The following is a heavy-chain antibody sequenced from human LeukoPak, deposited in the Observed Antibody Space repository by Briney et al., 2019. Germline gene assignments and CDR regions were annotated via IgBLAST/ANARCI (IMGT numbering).Heavy chain of an antibody. J-gene: IGHJ4*02. CDR1: GFTFSSYW. Sequence: PGGSLRLSCAASGFTFSSYWMSWVRQAPGKGLEWVAVISYDGSNKYYADSVKGRFTISRDNSKNTLYLQMNSLRAEDTAVYYCAKGRILGSYYSPLDYWGQGTLVTVSS. CDR3: AKGRILGSYYSPLDY. D-gene: IGHD3-10*01. V-gene: IGHV3-30*18. CDR2: ISYDGSNK.